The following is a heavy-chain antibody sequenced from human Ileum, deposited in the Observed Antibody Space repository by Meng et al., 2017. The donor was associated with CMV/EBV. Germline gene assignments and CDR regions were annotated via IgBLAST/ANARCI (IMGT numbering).Heavy chain of an antibody. J-gene: IGHJ4*02. CDR2: VSPGGI. D-gene: IGHD3-10*01. CDR3: ARAAARGVPVDY. CDR1: GVSISNYY. V-gene: IGHV4-4*07. Sequence: QVQLQESGPGLVKPSEPLSLTCSVSGVSISNYYWTWSRQPAGKGLEFIGRVSPGGIEYNPSLMSRVTMSLDTSRNQLSLNLNSVTAADTAVYYCARAAARGVPVDYWGQGILVIVS.